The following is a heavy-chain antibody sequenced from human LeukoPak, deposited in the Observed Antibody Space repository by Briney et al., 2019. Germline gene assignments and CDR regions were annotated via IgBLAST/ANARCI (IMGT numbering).Heavy chain of an antibody. Sequence: GGSLRLSCAASGFTFSNYGIHWVRQAPGKGLEWVVFVRSDGGIKYYADSVKGRFTISRDNSKNTLYLQMNSLRAEDTAVYYCAKDSYDYVWGSYRPDYWGQGTLVTVSS. V-gene: IGHV3-30*02. CDR2: VRSDGGIK. J-gene: IGHJ4*02. CDR3: AKDSYDYVWGSYRPDY. D-gene: IGHD3-16*02. CDR1: GFTFSNYG.